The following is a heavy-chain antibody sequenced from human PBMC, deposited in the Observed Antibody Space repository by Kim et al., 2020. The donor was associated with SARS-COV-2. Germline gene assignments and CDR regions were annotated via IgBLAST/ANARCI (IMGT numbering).Heavy chain of an antibody. D-gene: IGHD3-22*01. CDR2: IRPNSGGS. Sequence: ASVKVSCKASGYIFNDHYIHWVRQAPGQGLEWMGRIRPNSGGSNYAQNFQGRVTLTRDTFITTAYTELRSLTSDDTGVYYCARAQVSSRGYYPAYCGQGTLFTVSS. V-gene: IGHV1-2*05. CDR3: ARAQVSSRGYYPAY. J-gene: IGHJ4*02. CDR1: GYIFNDHY.